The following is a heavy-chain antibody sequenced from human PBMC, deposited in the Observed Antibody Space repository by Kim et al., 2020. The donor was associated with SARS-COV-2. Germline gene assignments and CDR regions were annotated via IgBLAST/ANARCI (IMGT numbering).Heavy chain of an antibody. CDR1: GFTFRNYA. CDR3: ARVVSNNFWSGYSNYYYGMDV. V-gene: IGHV3-30*04. J-gene: IGHJ6*02. CDR2: IPYDGSNK. D-gene: IGHD3-3*01. Sequence: GGSLRLSCAASGFTFRNYAMHWVRQAPGKGLEWVAVIPYDGSNKYYADSVKGRFTISRDNSKNTLYLQMNSLRAEDTAVYYCARVVSNNFWSGYSNYYYGMDVWGQGTTVTVSS.